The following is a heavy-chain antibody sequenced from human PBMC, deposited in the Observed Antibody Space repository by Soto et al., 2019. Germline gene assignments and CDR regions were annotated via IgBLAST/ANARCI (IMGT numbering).Heavy chain of an antibody. CDR3: ARAKYYYDSSGRYYFDY. Sequence: PSETLSLTCAVYGGSFTGYYWSWIRQPPGRGLEWIGEINQSGSTNYNPSLKSRVTISVDTSKNQFSLKLSSVTAADTAVYYCARAKYYYDSSGRYYFDYWGQGTLVTV. D-gene: IGHD3-22*01. CDR2: INQSGST. V-gene: IGHV4-34*01. J-gene: IGHJ4*02. CDR1: GGSFTGYY.